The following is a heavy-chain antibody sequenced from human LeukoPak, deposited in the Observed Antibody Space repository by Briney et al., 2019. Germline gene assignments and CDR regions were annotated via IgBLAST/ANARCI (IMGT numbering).Heavy chain of an antibody. CDR3: ARDARTMVRGVLHGQPPTPDY. CDR2: ISSSSSTI. Sequence: GGSLRLSCAASGFTFSSYSMNWVRQAPGKGLEWVSYISSSSSTIYYADSVKGRFTISRDNAKNSLYLQMNSLRDEDTAVYYCARDARTMVRGVLHGQPPTPDYWGQGTLVTVSS. V-gene: IGHV3-48*02. CDR1: GFTFSSYS. J-gene: IGHJ4*02. D-gene: IGHD3-10*01.